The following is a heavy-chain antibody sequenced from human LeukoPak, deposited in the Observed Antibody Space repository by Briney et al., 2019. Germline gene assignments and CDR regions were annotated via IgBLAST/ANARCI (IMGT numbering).Heavy chain of an antibody. CDR1: GVTFSSYA. J-gene: IGHJ3*02. CDR2: ISNSGGGT. V-gene: IGHV3-23*01. Sequence: GGSLRLSCAASGVTFSSYAMSWGREAPGKGLERGSGISNSGGGTDYAASVRGLFTISRDNSKTTLFLQMNSLRAEATAVYYCAKAGCSSNTCYDAFDIWGQGTMVTVSS. D-gene: IGHD2-2*01. CDR3: AKAGCSSNTCYDAFDI.